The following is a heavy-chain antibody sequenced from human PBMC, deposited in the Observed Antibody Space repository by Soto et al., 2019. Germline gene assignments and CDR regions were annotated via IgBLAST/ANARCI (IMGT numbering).Heavy chain of an antibody. CDR1: GYTFTNYG. V-gene: IGHV1-18*01. J-gene: IGHJ5*02. D-gene: IGHD3-10*01. Sequence: QVQLLQSGGEVKKPGASVKVSCKASGYTFTNYGISWVRQAPGQGLEWMGWINVYNGNTKYAHKVQGRVTMTTDTSTSTAYMELRSLRSDDTAVYYCARGVGSGSYYNQYDWFDPWGQGTLVTVSS. CDR3: ARGVGSGSYYNQYDWFDP. CDR2: INVYNGNT.